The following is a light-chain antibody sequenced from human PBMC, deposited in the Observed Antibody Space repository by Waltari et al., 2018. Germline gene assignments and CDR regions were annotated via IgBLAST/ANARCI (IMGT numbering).Light chain of an antibody. CDR1: QTVSTIA. Sequence: EIVLPQPPGPLSLSPGDRATLSCRTSQTVSTIALIWYQQKPGQAPRVLIYSTYNRATGIPDRFSGSGSGTDFTLTINRLAPEDFAMYYCQQYDGIVVTFGGGTKVEI. J-gene: IGKJ4*01. CDR2: STY. V-gene: IGKV3-20*01. CDR3: QQYDGIVVT.